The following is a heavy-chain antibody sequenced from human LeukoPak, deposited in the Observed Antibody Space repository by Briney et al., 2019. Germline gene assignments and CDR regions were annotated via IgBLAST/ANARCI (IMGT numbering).Heavy chain of an antibody. CDR2: ISGSGGST. CDR3: AKTPTLYYYMDV. Sequence: GGSLRLSCAASGFTFSSYGMSWVRQAPGKGLEWVSAISGSGGSTYYADSVKGRFTISRDNSKNTLYLQMNSLRPEDTAVFYCAKTPTLYYYMDVWGKGTTVTISS. CDR1: GFTFSSYG. J-gene: IGHJ6*03. V-gene: IGHV3-23*01.